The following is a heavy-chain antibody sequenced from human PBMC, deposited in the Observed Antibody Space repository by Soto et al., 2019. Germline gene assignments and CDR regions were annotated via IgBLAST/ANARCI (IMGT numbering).Heavy chain of an antibody. D-gene: IGHD2-21*02. CDR2: ISSSSSYI. J-gene: IGHJ4*02. CDR3: ARDVAVTTSFYDY. CDR1: GFTFSSYS. V-gene: IGHV3-21*01. Sequence: GGSLRLSCAASGFTFSSYSMNWVRQAPGKGLEWVSSISSSSSYIYYADSVKGRFTISRDNAKNSLYLQMNSLRAEDTAVYYCARDVAVTTSFYDYWGQGTLVTVSS.